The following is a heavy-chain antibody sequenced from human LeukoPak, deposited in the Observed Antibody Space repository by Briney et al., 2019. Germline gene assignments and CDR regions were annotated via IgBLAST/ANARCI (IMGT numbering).Heavy chain of an antibody. CDR1: GFTFSSYG. Sequence: GSLRLSCAASGFTFSSYGMHWIRQPPGKGLEWIGEINHSGSTNYNPSLKSRVTISVDTSKDQFSLKLSSVTAADTAVYYCARGTSITMVRGVRFDYWGQGTLVTVSS. CDR2: INHSGST. J-gene: IGHJ4*02. V-gene: IGHV4-34*01. D-gene: IGHD3-10*01. CDR3: ARGTSITMVRGVRFDY.